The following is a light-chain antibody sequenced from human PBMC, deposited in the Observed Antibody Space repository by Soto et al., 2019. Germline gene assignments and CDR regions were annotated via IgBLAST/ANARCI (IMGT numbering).Light chain of an antibody. J-gene: IGLJ3*02. CDR1: ASNLGAKYA. CDR2: DNI. CDR3: QSYDTTLSGLG. V-gene: IGLV1-40*01. Sequence: QSVLTQPPSVSGAPGQRVTISCTGSASNLGAKYAVHWYQHLPGTAPKLLIYDNIHRPSGVPDRFSGSKSDTSASLAITGLQAEDEADYYCQSYDTTLSGLGFGGGTKLTVL.